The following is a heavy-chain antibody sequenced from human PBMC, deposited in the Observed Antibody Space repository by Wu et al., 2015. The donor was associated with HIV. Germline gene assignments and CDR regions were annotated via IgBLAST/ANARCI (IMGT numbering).Heavy chain of an antibody. CDR2: INPKNGGT. V-gene: IGHV1-2*02. Sequence: QDQLVQSGAEVKKPGASMKVSCKASGYSFTDYYIYWMRQAPGQGLEWMGWINPKNGGTNYARGFQGRLTMTRDMSTTTVYVELKRLTSEDTAMYFCARSHKSLQLRYLGNFDYWGQGT. D-gene: IGHD2-15*01. CDR1: GYSFTDYY. J-gene: IGHJ4*02. CDR3: ARSHKSLQLRYLGNFDY.